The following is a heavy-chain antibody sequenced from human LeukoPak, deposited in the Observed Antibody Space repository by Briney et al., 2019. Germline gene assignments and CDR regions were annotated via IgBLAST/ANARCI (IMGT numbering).Heavy chain of an antibody. D-gene: IGHD4-17*01. CDR3: ANEIRPNDY. Sequence: PGGSLRLSCAASGFTFSDYWIHWVRQAPGKGLVWVSRINTDGSITNYADSVKGRFSISRDNSKNTLYLQMNSLRAEDTAVYYCANEIRPNDYWGQGTQVTVSS. J-gene: IGHJ4*02. CDR1: GFTFSDYW. V-gene: IGHV3-74*01. CDR2: INTDGSIT.